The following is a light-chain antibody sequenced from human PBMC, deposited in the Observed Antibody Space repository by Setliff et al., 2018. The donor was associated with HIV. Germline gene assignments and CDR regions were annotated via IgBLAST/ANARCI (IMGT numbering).Light chain of an antibody. CDR3: AAWDDRLNGFYV. CDR2: SND. CDR1: NSNIGSNT. V-gene: IGLV1-44*01. Sequence: QSVLTQPPSASGTPGQRVTISCSGSNSNIGSNTVNWYQQLPGTAPKLFIYSNDQRPSGVPDRFSGSKPGTSASLAISGLQSEDEANYYCAAWDDRLNGFYVFGTGTKVTVL. J-gene: IGLJ1*01.